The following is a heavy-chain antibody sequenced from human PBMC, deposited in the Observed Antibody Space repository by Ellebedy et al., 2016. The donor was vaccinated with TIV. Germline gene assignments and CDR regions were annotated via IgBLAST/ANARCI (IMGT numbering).Heavy chain of an antibody. D-gene: IGHD6-6*01. J-gene: IGHJ3*02. Sequence: GGSLRLSXAASGFTFSSYSMNWVRQAPGKGLEWVSYISSSSSTIYYADSVKGRFTISRDNAKNSLYLQMNSLRDEDTAVYYCARDGIGRIAARPGAFDIWGQGTMVTVSS. CDR2: ISSSSSTI. CDR1: GFTFSSYS. CDR3: ARDGIGRIAARPGAFDI. V-gene: IGHV3-48*02.